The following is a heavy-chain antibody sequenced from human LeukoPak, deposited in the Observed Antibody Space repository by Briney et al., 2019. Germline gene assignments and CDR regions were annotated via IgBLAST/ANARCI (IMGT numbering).Heavy chain of an antibody. CDR2: ISYDGSNK. Sequence: GGSLRLSCAASGFTFSSYAMHWVRQAPGKGLEWVAVISYDGSNKCYADSVKGRFTISRDNAKNSLYLQMNSLRAEDTAVYYCARPRDNYGDYVFDYWGQGTLVTVSS. J-gene: IGHJ4*02. CDR3: ARPRDNYGDYVFDY. D-gene: IGHD4-17*01. V-gene: IGHV3-30-3*01. CDR1: GFTFSSYA.